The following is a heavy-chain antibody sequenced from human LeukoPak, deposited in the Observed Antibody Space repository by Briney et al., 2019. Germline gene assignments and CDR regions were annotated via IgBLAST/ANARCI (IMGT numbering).Heavy chain of an antibody. J-gene: IGHJ4*02. CDR2: IYPGDSDT. Sequence: PGESLKISCKGSGYSFTSYWIGWVRQMPGKGLEWMGIIYPGDSDTRYSPSFQGQVTISADKSISTAYLQWSSLKASDTAMYYCARRVSVGVIAVAGTGGYYFDYWGQGTLVTVSS. CDR1: GYSFTSYW. V-gene: IGHV5-51*01. D-gene: IGHD6-19*01. CDR3: ARRVSVGVIAVAGTGGYYFDY.